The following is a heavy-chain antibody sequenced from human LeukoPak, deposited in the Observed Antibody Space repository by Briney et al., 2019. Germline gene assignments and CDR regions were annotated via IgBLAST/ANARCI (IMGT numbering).Heavy chain of an antibody. J-gene: IGHJ4*02. D-gene: IGHD4-17*01. Sequence: GGSLRLSCAASGFTFSSYGMHWVRQAPGKGLEWVAVIWSDGRDKYYADSLKGRFTISRDNSKNTLYLQMNSLRAEDTAVYYCARDHRTTVTVYYFDYWGQGTLVTVSS. V-gene: IGHV3-33*01. CDR3: ARDHRTTVTVYYFDY. CDR1: GFTFSSYG. CDR2: IWSDGRDK.